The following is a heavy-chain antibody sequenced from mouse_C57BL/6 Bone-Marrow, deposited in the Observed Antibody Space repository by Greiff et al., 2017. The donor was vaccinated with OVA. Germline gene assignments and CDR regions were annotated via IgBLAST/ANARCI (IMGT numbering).Heavy chain of an antibody. V-gene: IGHV1-59*01. J-gene: IGHJ2*01. CDR3: ARGGMTTWDYFDD. D-gene: IGHD5-5*01. CDR1: GYTFTSYW. CDR2: IDPSDSYT. Sequence: VQLQQPGAELVRPGTSVKLSCKASGYTFTSYWMHWVKQRPGQGLEWIGVIDPSDSYTNYNQKFKGKATLTVDTSSSTAYMQLSSLTSEDSAVYYCARGGMTTWDYFDDWGKGTTLTVSS.